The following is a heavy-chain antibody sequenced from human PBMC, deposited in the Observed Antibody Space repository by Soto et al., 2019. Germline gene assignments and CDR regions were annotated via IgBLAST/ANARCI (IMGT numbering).Heavy chain of an antibody. Sequence: EVQLVESGGGLVQPGRSLRLSCAASGFTFDDYAMYWVRQVPGKGLEWVSGISWNSGSIGYADSVKGRFTISRDNAKNSLHLQMNSLRVEDKDVYYCAKGPGSSHFDYWGQGTLVTVAS. J-gene: IGHJ4*02. CDR3: AKGPGSSHFDY. D-gene: IGHD6-19*01. CDR2: ISWNSGSI. V-gene: IGHV3-9*01. CDR1: GFTFDDYA.